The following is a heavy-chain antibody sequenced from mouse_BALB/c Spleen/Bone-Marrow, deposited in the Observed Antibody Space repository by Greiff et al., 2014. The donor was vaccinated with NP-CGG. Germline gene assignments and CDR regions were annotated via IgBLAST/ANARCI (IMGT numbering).Heavy chain of an antibody. Sequence: EVKLMESGPRLVKPSQTLSLTCSVTGDSITSGYWNWIRKFPANKLEYMGYINFSGSTYYNPSLXSRISITRDTSKNQYYLHLNSVTTEDTATYYCASGGPTMMTYYAIDYWGQGPSVTGSS. CDR3: ASGGPTMMTYYAIDY. D-gene: IGHD2-13*01. CDR1: GDSITSGY. J-gene: IGHJ4*01. V-gene: IGHV3-8*02. CDR2: INFSGST.